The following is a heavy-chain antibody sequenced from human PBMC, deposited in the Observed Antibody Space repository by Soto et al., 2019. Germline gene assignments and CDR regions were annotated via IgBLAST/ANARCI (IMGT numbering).Heavy chain of an antibody. Sequence: ETLSLTCSVSGGSISSSPYYWGWIRQPPGKGLEWLGTIYYSGTTSYNPSLKSRVIISVDTSNNQLFLKLRSVTAADTAVYYCARHRQYYDTSGYQQRYFDYWGQGTQVTVSS. V-gene: IGHV4-39*01. D-gene: IGHD3-22*01. CDR1: GGSISSSPYY. CDR3: ARHRQYYDTSGYQQRYFDY. J-gene: IGHJ4*02. CDR2: IYYSGTT.